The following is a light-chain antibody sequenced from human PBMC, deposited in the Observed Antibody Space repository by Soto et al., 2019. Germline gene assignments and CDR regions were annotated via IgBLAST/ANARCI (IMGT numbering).Light chain of an antibody. V-gene: IGLV2-14*01. Sequence: QSVLTQPASVSGSPRQAITISCTGTSSDVGAYNYVSWYQQHTGKAPKLMIHEVSKRPSGVSNRFSGSKSGNTASLTISGLQAEDEADYYCSSYTSSSTPYVFGTGTKVTVL. CDR1: SSDVGAYNY. J-gene: IGLJ1*01. CDR2: EVS. CDR3: SSYTSSSTPYV.